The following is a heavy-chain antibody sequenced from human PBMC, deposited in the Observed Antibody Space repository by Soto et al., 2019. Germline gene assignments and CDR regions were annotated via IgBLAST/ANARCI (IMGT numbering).Heavy chain of an antibody. J-gene: IGHJ3*01. CDR3: ATWHEREHAYDV. Sequence: QPGGSLRLSCAASGFTFSSYGMHWVRQAPGKGLEWVAALYDVDGSFYSDSVKGRFTTSSDSSKTTVYLQMNDLRPADTAVYYCATWHEREHAYDVWGQGTTVTVSS. CDR2: LYDVDGS. D-gene: IGHD1-1*01. V-gene: IGHV3-NL1*01. CDR1: GFTFSSYG.